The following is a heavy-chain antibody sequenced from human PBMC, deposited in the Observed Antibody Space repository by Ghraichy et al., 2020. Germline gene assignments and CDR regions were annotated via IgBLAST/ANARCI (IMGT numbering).Heavy chain of an antibody. J-gene: IGHJ4*02. V-gene: IGHV3-7*01. D-gene: IGHD2-21*02. Sequence: GGSLRLSCAASGFTFTEHWMTWVRQAPGKGLEWVAHINRDGDKKYYVDSVKGRFTISRDNAKNSVYLQINSLTAEDTTVYYCARDKGYCSGDDCYSLLDYWGQGILVTVSS. CDR1: GFTFTEHW. CDR3: ARDKGYCSGDDCYSLLDY. CDR2: INRDGDKK.